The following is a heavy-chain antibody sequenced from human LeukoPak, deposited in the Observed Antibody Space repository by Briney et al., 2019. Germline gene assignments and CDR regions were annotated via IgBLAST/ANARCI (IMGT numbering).Heavy chain of an antibody. CDR3: ARSGGYSSGWYVGGLYYGMDV. CDR2: ISYDGSNK. D-gene: IGHD6-19*01. CDR1: GFTFSSYA. V-gene: IGHV3-30-3*01. Sequence: GGSLRLSCAASGFTFSSYAMHWVRQAPGKGLEWVAVISYDGSNKYYADSVKGRFTISRDNSKNTLYLQMNSLRAEDTAVYYCARSGGYSSGWYVGGLYYGMDVWGQGTTVTVSS. J-gene: IGHJ6*02.